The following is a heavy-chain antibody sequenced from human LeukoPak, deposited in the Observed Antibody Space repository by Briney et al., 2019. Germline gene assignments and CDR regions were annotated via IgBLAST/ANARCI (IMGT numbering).Heavy chain of an antibody. D-gene: IGHD1-26*01. CDR1: GYTFTSYA. V-gene: IGHV1-3*01. Sequence: ASVKVSCKASGYTFTSYAMHWVRQAPGQRLEWMGWINAGNGNTKYSQKFQGRVTITRDTSASTAYVELSSLRSEDTAVYYCAVNSGSSAFDYWGQGTLVTVSS. CDR3: AVNSGSSAFDY. CDR2: INAGNGNT. J-gene: IGHJ4*02.